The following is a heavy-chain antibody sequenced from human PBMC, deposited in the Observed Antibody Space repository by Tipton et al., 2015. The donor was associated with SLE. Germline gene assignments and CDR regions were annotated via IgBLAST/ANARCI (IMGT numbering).Heavy chain of an antibody. D-gene: IGHD1-26*01. CDR1: GYSISSGYY. CDR3: VRINSGASRLFDY. V-gene: IGHV4-38-2*01. CDR2: LYHSGVT. Sequence: TLSLTCSVSGYSISSGYYWGWIRQPPGRRLEYLASLYHSGVTYYNPSLRSRLTISMDTSKNQFSLRLRSVTAADTAVYYCVRINSGASRLFDYWGQGMLVAVSS. J-gene: IGHJ4*02.